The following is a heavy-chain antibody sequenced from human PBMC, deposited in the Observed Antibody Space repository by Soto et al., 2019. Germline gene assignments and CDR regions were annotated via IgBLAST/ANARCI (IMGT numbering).Heavy chain of an antibody. D-gene: IGHD3-10*01. V-gene: IGHV1-18*01. J-gene: IGHJ4*02. CDR1: GYTFTSYG. CDR3: AWCAEVRGVILYYFDY. Sequence: QVQLVQSGAEVKKPGASVKVSCKASGYTFTSYGISWVRQAPGQGLEWMGWISAYNGNTNYAQKLQGRVTMTTETTTSTAYMELRSLRPDVAAVYYCAWCAEVRGVILYYFDYWGQGALVTVSS. CDR2: ISAYNGNT.